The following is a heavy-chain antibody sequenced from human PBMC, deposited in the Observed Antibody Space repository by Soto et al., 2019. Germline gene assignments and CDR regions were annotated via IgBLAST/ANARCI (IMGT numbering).Heavy chain of an antibody. V-gene: IGHV3-21*01. Sequence: PGGSLRLSCSASGFTFSSNSMNWVREAPWKGLEWVSSISSSSGYIYYADSVKGRFTISRDHAKNSLYLQMNSLRAEDTAVYYCARETVAGFGELGDYWGQGTMVTVSS. CDR3: ARETVAGFGELGDY. J-gene: IGHJ4*02. CDR1: GFTFSSNS. D-gene: IGHD3-10*01. CDR2: ISSSSGYI.